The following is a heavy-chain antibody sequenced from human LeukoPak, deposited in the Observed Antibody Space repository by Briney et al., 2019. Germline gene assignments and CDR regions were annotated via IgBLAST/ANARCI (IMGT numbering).Heavy chain of an antibody. CDR1: GFTFSSYA. Sequence: PGGSLRLSCAASGFTFSSYAMHWVRQAPGKGLEYVSAISSNGGSTYYANSVKGRFTISRDNSKNTLYLQMNSLRAEDTAVYYCAKDLSGRDGYNRGIDYWGQGTLVTVSS. V-gene: IGHV3-64*01. J-gene: IGHJ4*02. CDR2: ISSNGGST. D-gene: IGHD5-24*01. CDR3: AKDLSGRDGYNRGIDY.